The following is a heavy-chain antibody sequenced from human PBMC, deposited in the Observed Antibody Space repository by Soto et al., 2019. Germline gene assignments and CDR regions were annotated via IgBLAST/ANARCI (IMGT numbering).Heavy chain of an antibody. V-gene: IGHV3-33*01. Sequence: PVGSLRLSCAASGVTFSSYGMHWVRQAPGKGLEWVAVIWYDGSNKYYADSVKGRFTISRDNSKNTLYLQMNSLRAEDTAVYYCARDFRGYSYGFGMDVWGQGTTVTVSS. CDR2: IWYDGSNK. CDR3: ARDFRGYSYGFGMDV. J-gene: IGHJ6*02. CDR1: GVTFSSYG. D-gene: IGHD5-18*01.